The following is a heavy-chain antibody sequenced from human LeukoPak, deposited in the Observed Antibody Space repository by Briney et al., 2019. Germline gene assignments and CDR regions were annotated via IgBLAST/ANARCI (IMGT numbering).Heavy chain of an antibody. J-gene: IGHJ4*02. Sequence: GGSLRLSCAASGFTFSSYAMSWVRQAPGKGLEWVSAISGSGGSTYYADSVKGRFTISRDNSKNTLYLQMNSLRAEDTAVYYCAKEGDYYDSSGYSSYFDYWDQGTLVTVSS. CDR2: ISGSGGST. CDR1: GFTFSSYA. CDR3: AKEGDYYDSSGYSSYFDY. D-gene: IGHD3-22*01. V-gene: IGHV3-23*01.